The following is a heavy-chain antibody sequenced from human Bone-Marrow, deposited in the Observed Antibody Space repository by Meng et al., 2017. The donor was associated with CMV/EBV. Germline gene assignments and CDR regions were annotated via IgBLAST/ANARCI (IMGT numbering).Heavy chain of an antibody. Sequence: ASVKVSCKASGYTFTSYDINWVRQATGQGLEWVGWMNPNSGNTGYAQKFQGRVTMTTDTSTSTAYMELSSLRSEDTAVYYCARAPKGTTTPFDYWGQGTRVTGSS. CDR1: GYTFTSYD. V-gene: IGHV1-8*01. D-gene: IGHD1-7*01. CDR3: ARAPKGTTTPFDY. J-gene: IGHJ4*02. CDR2: MNPNSGNT.